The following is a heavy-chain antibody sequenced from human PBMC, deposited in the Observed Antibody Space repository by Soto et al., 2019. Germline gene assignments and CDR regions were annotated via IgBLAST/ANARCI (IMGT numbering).Heavy chain of an antibody. CDR3: ARGGQLLYINNWFDP. V-gene: IGHV3-11*01. D-gene: IGHD2-2*02. Sequence: GGSLRLSCAASGFTFSDYYMSWIRQAPGKGLEWVSYISSSGSTIYYTDSVKGRFTISRDNAKNSLYLQMNSLRAEDTAVYYCARGGQLLYINNWFDPWGQGTLVTVSS. CDR1: GFTFSDYY. J-gene: IGHJ5*02. CDR2: ISSSGSTI.